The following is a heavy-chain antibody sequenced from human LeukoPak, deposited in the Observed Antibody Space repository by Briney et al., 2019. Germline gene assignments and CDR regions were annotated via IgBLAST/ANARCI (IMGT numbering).Heavy chain of an antibody. V-gene: IGHV1-69*10. D-gene: IGHD3-22*01. J-gene: IGHJ6*02. Sequence: SVKVSCKASGDTFTSYTISWVRQAPGQGLEWMGWIIPILGIANYAQKFQGRVTITADKSTSTAYMELSSLRSEDTAVYYCARGPYYYDSSGTYYYGMDVWGQGTTVSVSS. CDR1: GDTFTSYT. CDR2: IIPILGIA. CDR3: ARGPYYYDSSGTYYYGMDV.